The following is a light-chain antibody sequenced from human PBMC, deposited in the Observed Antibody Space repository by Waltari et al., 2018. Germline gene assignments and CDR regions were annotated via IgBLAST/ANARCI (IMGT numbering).Light chain of an antibody. CDR3: CSYGGTYTPWV. CDR2: DVT. J-gene: IGLJ3*02. Sequence: QSALPQPRSVSGSPGQSVTIPCTGTNNDVGNYNYVSWYQQHPGKAPKLMIYDVTKRPSGVPNRFSGSKSGNTASLTISGLQAEDEADYYCCSYGGTYTPWVFGGGTTVTVL. V-gene: IGLV2-11*01. CDR1: NNDVGNYNY.